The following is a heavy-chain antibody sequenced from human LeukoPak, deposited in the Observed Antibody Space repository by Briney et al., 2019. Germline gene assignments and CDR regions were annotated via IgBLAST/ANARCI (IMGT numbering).Heavy chain of an antibody. D-gene: IGHD5-24*01. CDR2: IYYSGST. J-gene: IGHJ3*02. Sequence: SETLSLTCTVSGGSISSYYWSWIRQPPAKGLEWIGYIYYSGSTNYNPSLKSRVTISVDTSKNQFSLKLSSVTAADTAVYYCARSRDGYNYVAFDIWGQGTMVTVSS. CDR3: ARSRDGYNYVAFDI. V-gene: IGHV4-59*01. CDR1: GGSISSYY.